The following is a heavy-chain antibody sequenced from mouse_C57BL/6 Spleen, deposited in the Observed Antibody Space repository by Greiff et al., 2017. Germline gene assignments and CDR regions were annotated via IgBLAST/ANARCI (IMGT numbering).Heavy chain of an antibody. Sequence: VQVVESGPGLVAPSQSLSITCTVSGFSLTSYGVSWVRQPPGKGLEWLGVIWGDGSTNYHSALISRLSISKDNSKSQVFLKLNSLQTDDTATYYCAKWGTTPYPQTGYFDVWGTGTTVTVSS. CDR3: AKWGTTPYPQTGYFDV. D-gene: IGHD1-1*01. V-gene: IGHV2-3*01. J-gene: IGHJ1*03. CDR1: GFSLTSYG. CDR2: IWGDGST.